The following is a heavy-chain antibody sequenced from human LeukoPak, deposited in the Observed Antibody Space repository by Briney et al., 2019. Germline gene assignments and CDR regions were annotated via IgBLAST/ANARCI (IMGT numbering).Heavy chain of an antibody. V-gene: IGHV3-21*01. CDR2: ISSSSSYI. CDR1: GFIFNNAW. D-gene: IGHD6-6*01. Sequence: GGSLRLSCAASGFIFNNAWMSWVRQAPGKGLEWVSSISSSSSYIYYADSVKGRFTISRDNAKNSLYLQMNSLRAEDTAVYYCARSSIAPQRDYGGQGPLATVPS. J-gene: IGHJ4*02. CDR3: ARSSIAPQRDY.